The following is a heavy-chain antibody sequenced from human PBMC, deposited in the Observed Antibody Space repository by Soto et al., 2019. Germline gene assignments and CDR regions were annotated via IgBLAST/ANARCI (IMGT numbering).Heavy chain of an antibody. V-gene: IGHV3-30-3*01. J-gene: IGHJ4*02. D-gene: IGHD2-2*01. Sequence: GALRLSCAASGFTFSSYAMHWVRQAPGKGLEWVAVISYDGSNKYYADSVKGRFTISRDNSKNTLYLQMNSLRAEDTAVYYCARDGSSTGGFDYWGQGT. CDR2: ISYDGSNK. CDR1: GFTFSSYA. CDR3: ARDGSSTGGFDY.